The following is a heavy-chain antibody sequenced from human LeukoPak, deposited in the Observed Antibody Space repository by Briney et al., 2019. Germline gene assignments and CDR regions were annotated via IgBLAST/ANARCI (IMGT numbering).Heavy chain of an antibody. V-gene: IGHV3-21*01. D-gene: IGHD6-13*01. CDR3: ARGVRAAAGLFDY. CDR2: ISSSSSYI. Sequence: GGSLRLSCAASGFTFSSYSMTWVRQAPGEGLEWVSSISSSSSYIYYADSVKGRFTISRDNAKNSLYLQMNSLRAEDTAVYYCARGVRAAAGLFDYWGQGTLVTVSS. CDR1: GFTFSSYS. J-gene: IGHJ4*02.